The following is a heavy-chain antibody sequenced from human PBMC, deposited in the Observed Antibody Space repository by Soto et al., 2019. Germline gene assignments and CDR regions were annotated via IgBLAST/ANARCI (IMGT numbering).Heavy chain of an antibody. D-gene: IGHD3-10*01. CDR3: ARDSSFLGVRFGEPTGWFDP. J-gene: IGHJ5*02. CDR1: GFTFSSYW. V-gene: IGHV3-7*01. Sequence: GGSLRLSCAASGFTFSSYWMSWVRQAPGKGLEWVANIKQDGSEKYYVDSVKGRFTISRDNAKNSLYLQMNSLRAEDTAVYYCARDSSFLGVRFGEPTGWFDPWGQGTLVTVSS. CDR2: IKQDGSEK.